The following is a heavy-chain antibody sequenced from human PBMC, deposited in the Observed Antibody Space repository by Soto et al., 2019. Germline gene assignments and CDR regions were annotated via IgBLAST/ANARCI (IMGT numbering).Heavy chain of an antibody. D-gene: IGHD3-16*02. CDR1: GGSISSGGYY. CDR2: IYYSGST. CDR3: ARDMITFGGVIPRHAFDI. J-gene: IGHJ3*02. V-gene: IGHV4-31*03. Sequence: PSETLPLTCTVSGGSISSGGYYWSWIRQHPGKGLEWIGYIYYSGSTYYNPSLKSRVTISVDTSKNQFSLKLSSVTAADTAVYYCARDMITFGGVIPRHAFDIWGQGTMVTVSS.